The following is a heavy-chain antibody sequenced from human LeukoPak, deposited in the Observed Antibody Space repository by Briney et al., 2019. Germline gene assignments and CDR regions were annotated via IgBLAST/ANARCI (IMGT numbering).Heavy chain of an antibody. J-gene: IGHJ6*03. CDR3: ASSPGGYYYYYYMDV. V-gene: IGHV4-59*01. CDR1: GDSISSYY. Sequence: SETLSLTCTVSGDSISSYYWSWIRQPPGKGLEWIGYIYYSGSTNYDPSLKSRVTISVDTSKNQFSLKLSSVTAADTAVYYCASSPGGYYYYYYMDVWGKGTTVTVSS. CDR2: IYYSGST. D-gene: IGHD3-10*01.